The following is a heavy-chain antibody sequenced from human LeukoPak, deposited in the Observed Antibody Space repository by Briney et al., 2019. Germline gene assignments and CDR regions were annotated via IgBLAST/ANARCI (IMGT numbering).Heavy chain of an antibody. Sequence: ASVKVSCKASGYTFTSYDINWVRQATGQGLEWMGWMNPNSGNTGYAQKFQGRVTITRNTSISTAYMELSSLRSEDTAVYYCARSRFPMTYYYDSSGLWGQGTLVTVSS. V-gene: IGHV1-8*03. D-gene: IGHD3-22*01. CDR1: GYTFTSYD. CDR2: MNPNSGNT. CDR3: ARSRFPMTYYYDSSGL. J-gene: IGHJ4*02.